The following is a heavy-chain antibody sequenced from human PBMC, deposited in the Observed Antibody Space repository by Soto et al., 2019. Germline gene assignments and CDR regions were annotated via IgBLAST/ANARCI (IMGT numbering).Heavy chain of an antibody. Sequence: ASETLSLTCAVSGGSISSGGYSWSWIRQPPGKGLEWIGYIYHSGSTYYNPSLKSRVTISVDTSKNQFSLKLSSVTAADTAVYYCAIGGYYDRSGYSMDVWGQGTTVTVSS. D-gene: IGHD3-22*01. CDR2: IYHSGST. J-gene: IGHJ6*02. CDR1: GGSISSGGYS. V-gene: IGHV4-30-2*05. CDR3: AIGGYYDRSGYSMDV.